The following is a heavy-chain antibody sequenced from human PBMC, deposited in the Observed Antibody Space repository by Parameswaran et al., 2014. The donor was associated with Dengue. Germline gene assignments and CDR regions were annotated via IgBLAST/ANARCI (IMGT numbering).Heavy chain of an antibody. V-gene: IGHV3-30*04. CDR1: A. CDR3: ARAGPVTTSFYYYYGMDV. CDR2: ISYDGSNK. J-gene: IGHJ6*02. Sequence: AMPGVRQAPGKGLEWVAVISYDGSNKYYADSVKGRFTISRDNSKNTLYLQMNSLRAEDTAVYYCARAGPVTTSFYYYYGMDVWGQGTTVTVSS. D-gene: IGHD4-17*01.